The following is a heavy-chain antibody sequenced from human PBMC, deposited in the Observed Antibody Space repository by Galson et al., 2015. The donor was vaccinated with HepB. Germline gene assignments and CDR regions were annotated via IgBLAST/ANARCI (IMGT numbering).Heavy chain of an antibody. J-gene: IGHJ6*02. Sequence: SETLSLTCAVSGASIRSSNWWSWVRQPPGKGLEWIGEIYESGSTNYNPSLKRRVTITVDKSKNQFSLKLGSVTAADTAVYYCARLQRFITRYYSGMDVWGQGTMVTVSS. CDR3: ARLQRFITRYYSGMDV. CDR1: GASIRSSNW. D-gene: IGHD3-16*01. V-gene: IGHV4-4*02. CDR2: IYESGST.